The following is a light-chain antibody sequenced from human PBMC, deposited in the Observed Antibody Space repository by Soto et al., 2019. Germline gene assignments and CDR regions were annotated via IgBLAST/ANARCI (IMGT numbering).Light chain of an antibody. CDR1: SSDVGGYNY. J-gene: IGLJ1*01. V-gene: IGLV2-14*01. Sequence: QSALTQPASVSGSPGQSITISCTGTSSDVGGYNYVSWYQQHPGKAPKLMIYEVSNRPSGVSNRFSGSKSGNTASLTISGLQAEDEADYYCSSYTSSSHRVCATGTKXT. CDR3: SSYTSSSHRV. CDR2: EVS.